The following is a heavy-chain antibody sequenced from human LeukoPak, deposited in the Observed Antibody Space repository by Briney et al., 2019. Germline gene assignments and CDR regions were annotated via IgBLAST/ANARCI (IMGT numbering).Heavy chain of an antibody. CDR2: TSTYNT. V-gene: IGHV1-18*01. CDR3: AKGSSGWSLDY. D-gene: IGHD6-19*01. CDR1: GYTFINHG. Sequence: ASVKVSCKASGYTFINHGLSWVPHAPGQGLEWMGWTSTYNTNYIQKLQGRVTMTTDTSTSTAYMELRGLRSDDTAVYYCAKGSSGWSLDYWGQGTLVTVSS. J-gene: IGHJ4*02.